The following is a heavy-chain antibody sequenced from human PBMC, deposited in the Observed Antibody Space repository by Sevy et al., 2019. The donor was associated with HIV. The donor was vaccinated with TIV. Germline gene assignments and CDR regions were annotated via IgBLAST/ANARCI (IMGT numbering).Heavy chain of an antibody. D-gene: IGHD2-21*01. CDR2: IYYSGST. J-gene: IGHJ4*02. Sequence: SETLSLTCTVSGGSISSTSYSWGWIRQPPGKGLEWIGTIYYSGSTFYNPSLKSRVTISVDTSKNQFSLKLSSVTAADAAVYYCARHYGDRFDYWGQGTLVTVSS. CDR1: GGSISSTSYS. V-gene: IGHV4-39*01. CDR3: ARHYGDRFDY.